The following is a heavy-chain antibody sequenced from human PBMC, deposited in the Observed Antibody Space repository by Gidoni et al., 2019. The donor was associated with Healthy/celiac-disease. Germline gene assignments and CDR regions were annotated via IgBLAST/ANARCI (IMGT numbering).Heavy chain of an antibody. CDR1: GLPFSSYA. Sequence: EVQLLESGGGLVQPGGSLRLSCSASGLPFSSYAMSWFRQAPGQWLEWVPAISGSGGSTYYADSVKGRFTISRDNSKNTLYLQMNSLRAEDTAVYYCAKTDDFWSGGPPDYWGQGTLVTVSS. CDR3: AKTDDFWSGGPPDY. J-gene: IGHJ4*02. V-gene: IGHV3-23*01. CDR2: ISGSGGST. D-gene: IGHD3-3*01.